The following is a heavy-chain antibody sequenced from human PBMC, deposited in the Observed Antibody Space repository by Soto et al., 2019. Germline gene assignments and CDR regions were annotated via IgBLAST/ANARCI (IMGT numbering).Heavy chain of an antibody. Sequence: QVQLQESGPGLVKPSQTLSLTCTVSGGSISSGGYYWYWIRQHPGKGLEWIGYIYYSGTTYYNPSTKSRVTISVDTPKNQFSLKLCSVTAADTAVYYCAASCVACGGFNYYGMDVWGQGTTVTVSS. CDR2: IYYSGTT. D-gene: IGHD2-21*01. V-gene: IGHV4-31*03. J-gene: IGHJ6*02. CDR1: GGSISSGGYY. CDR3: AASCVACGGFNYYGMDV.